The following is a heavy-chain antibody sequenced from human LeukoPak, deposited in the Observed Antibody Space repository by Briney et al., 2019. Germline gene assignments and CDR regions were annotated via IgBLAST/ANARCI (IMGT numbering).Heavy chain of an antibody. Sequence: SETLSLTCTVSGGSISSYYWSWIRQPPGKGLEWIGYIYYSGSTNYNPSLKSRVTISVDTSKNQFSLKLSSVTAADTAVYYCARDAAYYYGSGSYRNGIDYWGQGSLVTVSS. CDR3: ARDAAYYYGSGSYRNGIDY. J-gene: IGHJ4*02. D-gene: IGHD3-10*01. V-gene: IGHV4-59*12. CDR2: IYYSGST. CDR1: GGSISSYY.